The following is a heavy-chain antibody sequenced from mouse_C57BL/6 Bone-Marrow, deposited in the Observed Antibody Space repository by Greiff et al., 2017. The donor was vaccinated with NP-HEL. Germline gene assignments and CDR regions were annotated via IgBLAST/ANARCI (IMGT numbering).Heavy chain of an antibody. CDR2: IHPNSGST. J-gene: IGHJ2*01. D-gene: IGHD1-1*01. CDR3: ARSDYYATYYFDY. V-gene: IGHV1-64*01. Sequence: QVQLQQPGAELVKPGASVKLSCKASGYTFTSYWMHWVKQRPGQGLEWIGMIHPNSGSTNYNEKFKSKATLTVDKSSSTAYMQLSSLTSEDSAVYYCARSDYYATYYFDYWGQGTTLTVSS. CDR1: GYTFTSYW.